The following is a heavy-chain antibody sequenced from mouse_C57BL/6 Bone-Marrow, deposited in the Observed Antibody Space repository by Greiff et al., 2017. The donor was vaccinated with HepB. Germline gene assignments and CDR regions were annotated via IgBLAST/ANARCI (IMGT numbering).Heavy chain of an antibody. J-gene: IGHJ2*01. Sequence: EVQLQESGGGLVQPGGSLSLSCAASGFTLTDYYMSWVRQPPGKALVWLGVIRNKANGYTTEYSASVKGRFTISRDNSQSILYLQMNALRAEDSATYYCARMALLRYYFDYWGQGTTLTVSS. V-gene: IGHV7-3*01. CDR1: GFTLTDYY. CDR3: ARMALLRYYFDY. D-gene: IGHD1-1*01. CDR2: IRNKANGYTT.